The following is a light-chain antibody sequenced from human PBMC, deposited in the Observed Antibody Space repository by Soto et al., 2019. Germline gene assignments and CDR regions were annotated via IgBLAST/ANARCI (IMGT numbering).Light chain of an antibody. Sequence: QSVLTHPPSVSGAPGQRVTISCTGSTYNIGAGYEVHWYQQLPGTAPKLLVSGHNIRPSGVPDRFSGFKSGASASLVITGLQAEDEADYYCKSSDNSLSGSGVFGGGTKLTVL. V-gene: IGLV1-40*01. J-gene: IGLJ3*02. CDR2: GHN. CDR1: TYNIGAGYE. CDR3: KSSDNSLSGSGV.